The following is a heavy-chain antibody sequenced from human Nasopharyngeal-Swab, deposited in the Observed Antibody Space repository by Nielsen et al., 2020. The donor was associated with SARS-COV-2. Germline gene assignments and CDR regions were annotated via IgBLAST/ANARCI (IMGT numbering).Heavy chain of an antibody. D-gene: IGHD6-13*01. CDR3: TTVLSSSLIDP. CDR2: IKSKTDGGTT. J-gene: IGHJ5*02. CDR1: GFTFSNAW. Sequence: GESLNISCAASGFTFSNAWMSWVRQARGKGLEWVGRIKSKTDGGTTDYAAPVKGRFTISRDDSQNTLYLQMNSLKTEDTAVYYCTTVLSSSLIDPWGQGTLVTVSS. V-gene: IGHV3-15*01.